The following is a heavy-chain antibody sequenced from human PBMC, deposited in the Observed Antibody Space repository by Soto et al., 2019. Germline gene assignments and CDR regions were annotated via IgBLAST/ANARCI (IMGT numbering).Heavy chain of an antibody. CDR2: ISYDGSNK. V-gene: IGHV3-30-3*01. CDR1: GFTFSSYA. CDR3: ARDCKQQLDLYYYYGMDV. D-gene: IGHD6-13*01. Sequence: GGSLRLSCAASGFTFSSYAMHWVRQAPGKGLEWVAVISYDGSNKYYADSVKGRFTISRDNSKNTLYLQMNSLRAEDTAVYYCARDCKQQLDLYYYYGMDVWGQGTTVTVSS. J-gene: IGHJ6*02.